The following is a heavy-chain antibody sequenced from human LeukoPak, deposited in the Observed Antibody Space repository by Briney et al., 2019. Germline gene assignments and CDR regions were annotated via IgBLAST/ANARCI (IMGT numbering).Heavy chain of an antibody. CDR3: APYYYGSGSATNSFDY. CDR2: ISSSGSTI. J-gene: IGHJ4*02. D-gene: IGHD3-10*01. CDR1: GFTFSSYE. V-gene: IGHV3-48*03. Sequence: GGSLRLSCAASGFTFSSYEMNWVSQAPGKGLEWVSYISSSGSTIYYADSVKGRFTISRDNAKNSLYLQMNSLRAEDTAVYYCAPYYYGSGSATNSFDYWGQGTLVTVSS.